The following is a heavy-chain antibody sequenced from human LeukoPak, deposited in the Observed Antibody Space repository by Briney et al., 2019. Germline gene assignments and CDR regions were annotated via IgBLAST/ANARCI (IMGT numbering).Heavy chain of an antibody. J-gene: IGHJ4*02. Sequence: SETLSLTCAVYGGSFSGYYWSWIRQPPGKGLEWIGEINQSGSTNYNPSLKSRVTISVDTSKNQFSLKLSSVTAADTAVYYCATGAYDYVWGSYPQGGYFDYWGQGTLVTISS. D-gene: IGHD3-16*02. V-gene: IGHV4-34*01. CDR3: ATGAYDYVWGSYPQGGYFDY. CDR2: INQSGST. CDR1: GGSFSGYY.